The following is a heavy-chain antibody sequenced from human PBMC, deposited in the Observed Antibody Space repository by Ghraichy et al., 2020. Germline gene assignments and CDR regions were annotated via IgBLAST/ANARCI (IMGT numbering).Heavy chain of an antibody. CDR3: ARDLGGGWYFDY. CDR1: GFIFSGYW. J-gene: IGHJ4*02. CDR2: IKKDGSGK. D-gene: IGHD6-19*01. V-gene: IGHV3-7*01. Sequence: GGSLRLSCAASGFIFSGYWMSWVRQAPGKGLEWVANIKKDGSGKYYVDSVKGRFTISRDNAKNSLYLQMNSLRAEDTAVYYCARDLGGGWYFDYWGQGALVTVSS.